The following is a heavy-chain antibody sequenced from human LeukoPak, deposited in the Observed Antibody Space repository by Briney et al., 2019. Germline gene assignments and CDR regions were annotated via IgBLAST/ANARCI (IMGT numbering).Heavy chain of an antibody. Sequence: ASVTVSCKASGYTFSNYGFSWVRQAPGQGLEWMGWISAYNGNTKYAEKFQGRVTMTTDTSTSTAYMELRSLRSDDTAVYYCARTPYYDILTGQFDYWGQGTLVTVSS. D-gene: IGHD3-9*01. J-gene: IGHJ4*02. CDR3: ARTPYYDILTGQFDY. CDR2: ISAYNGNT. CDR1: GYTFSNYG. V-gene: IGHV1-18*01.